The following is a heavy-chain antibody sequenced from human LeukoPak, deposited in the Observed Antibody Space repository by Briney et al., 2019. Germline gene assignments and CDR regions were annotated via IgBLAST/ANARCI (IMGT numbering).Heavy chain of an antibody. CDR3: ASGAGAAAVAFDI. CDR1: GGSISSYY. Sequence: PSETLSLTCTVSGGSISSYYWSWIRQPPGKGLEWIGYTYYSGSTNYNPSLKSRVTISVDTSKNQFSLKLSSVTAADTAVYYCASGAGAAAVAFDIWGQGTMVTVSS. D-gene: IGHD6-13*01. V-gene: IGHV4-59*01. J-gene: IGHJ3*02. CDR2: TYYSGST.